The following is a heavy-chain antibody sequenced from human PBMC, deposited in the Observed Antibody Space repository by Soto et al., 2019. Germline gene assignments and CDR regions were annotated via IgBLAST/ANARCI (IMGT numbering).Heavy chain of an antibody. CDR3: ARSIAAAGLYGMDV. D-gene: IGHD6-13*01. J-gene: IGHJ6*02. CDR1: GDSISSYY. Sequence: SETLSLTCTVSGDSISSYYWSWIRQPPGKGLEWIGYIYYSGSTNYNPSLKSRVTISVDTSKNQFSLKLSSVTAADTAVYYCARSIAAAGLYGMDVWGQGTTVTVSS. V-gene: IGHV4-59*01. CDR2: IYYSGST.